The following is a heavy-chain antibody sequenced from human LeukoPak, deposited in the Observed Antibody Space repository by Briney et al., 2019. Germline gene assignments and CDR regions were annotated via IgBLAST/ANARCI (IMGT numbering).Heavy chain of an antibody. V-gene: IGHV3-48*04. CDR3: AREHRVTKTFYSYMDV. CDR2: ISSSSSTI. Sequence: PGGSLRLSCAASGFTFSSYSMNWVRQAPGKGLEWVSYISSSSSTIYYADSVKGRFTISRDNAKNTLFLQMNSLRAEDTVVYYCAREHRVTKTFYSYMDVWGIGAKVTISS. D-gene: IGHD2-2*01. J-gene: IGHJ6*03. CDR1: GFTFSSYS.